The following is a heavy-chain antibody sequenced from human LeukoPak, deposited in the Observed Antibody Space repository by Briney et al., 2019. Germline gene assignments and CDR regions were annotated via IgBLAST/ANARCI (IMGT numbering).Heavy chain of an antibody. CDR3: AKGPMYYFDY. CDR1: GFTFSSYS. J-gene: IGHJ4*02. CDR2: ISSSSSYI. Sequence: GGSLRLSCAASGFTFSSYSMNWVRQAPGKGLEWVSSISSSSSYIYYADSVKGRFTISRDNAKNSLYLQMNSLRDEDTAVYYCAKGPMYYFDYWGKGTLVTVSS. V-gene: IGHV3-21*04.